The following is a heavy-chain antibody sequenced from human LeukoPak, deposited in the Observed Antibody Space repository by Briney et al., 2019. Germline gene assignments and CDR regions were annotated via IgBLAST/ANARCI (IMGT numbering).Heavy chain of an antibody. Sequence: PGGSLRLSCAASGFSFSTYAMHWVRKGPGKGLEYTSSISSNGGSTYYADSVKGRFTISRDNSKNTLFLQMGSLRAEDMAVYYCTRSNNIVGATYLAYWGQGTLVTVSS. CDR3: TRSNNIVGATYLAY. CDR2: ISSNGGST. J-gene: IGHJ4*02. CDR1: GFSFSTYA. D-gene: IGHD1-26*01. V-gene: IGHV3-64*02.